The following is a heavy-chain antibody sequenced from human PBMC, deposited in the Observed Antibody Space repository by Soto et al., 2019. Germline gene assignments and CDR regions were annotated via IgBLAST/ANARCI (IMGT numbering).Heavy chain of an antibody. V-gene: IGHV3-74*01. D-gene: IGHD2-8*01. CDR2: IRSDGSTT. J-gene: IGHJ4*02. CDR3: VSDLLYDTSSGSNY. CDR1: GFTFSNYW. Sequence: SGGSLRLCCAASGFTFSNYWMHWARQAPGKGLVWVSHIRSDGSTTGYADSVKGRFTISRDNAKNTVYLQMSSLRAEDTAVYYCVSDLLYDTSSGSNYWGQGSLVTVSS.